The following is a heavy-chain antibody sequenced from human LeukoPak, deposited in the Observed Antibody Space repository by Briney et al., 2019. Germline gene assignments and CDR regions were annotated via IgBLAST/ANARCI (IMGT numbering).Heavy chain of an antibody. J-gene: IGHJ3*02. CDR2: IYPGDSDT. D-gene: IGHD2-2*02. V-gene: IGHV5-51*01. CDR1: GYSFTSYW. CDR3: ARTDIVVVPAAIRIDAFDI. Sequence: GESLKISCKGSGYSFTSYWIGWVRQMPGKGLEWMGIIYPGDSDTRYSPSFQGQVTISADKSISTAYLQWSSLKASDTAMYYCARTDIVVVPAAIRIDAFDIWGQGTMVTVSS.